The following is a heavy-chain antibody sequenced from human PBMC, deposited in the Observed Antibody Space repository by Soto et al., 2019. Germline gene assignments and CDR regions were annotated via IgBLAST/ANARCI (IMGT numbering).Heavy chain of an antibody. CDR1: GFTFSSYS. CDR3: ARDFFDDYIWGSYRPLFDP. CDR2: ISSSSSTI. D-gene: IGHD3-16*02. V-gene: IGHV3-48*01. Sequence: GGSLRLSCAASGFTFSSYSMNWVRQAPGKGLEWVSYISSSSSTIYYADSVKGRFTISRDNAKNSLYLQMNSLRAEDTAVYYCARDFFDDYIWGSYRPLFDPWGQGTLVTVSS. J-gene: IGHJ5*02.